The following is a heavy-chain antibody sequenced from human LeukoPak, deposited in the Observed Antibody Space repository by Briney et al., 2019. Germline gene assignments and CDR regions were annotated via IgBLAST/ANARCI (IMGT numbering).Heavy chain of an antibody. V-gene: IGHV3-66*01. D-gene: IGHD1-7*01. CDR1: GFTVSSNY. CDR2: IYSGGST. CDR3: ARYRTTGWFDP. Sequence: GGSLRLSCAASGFTVSSNYMSWVRQAPGKGLEWVSVIYSGGSTYYADSAKGRFTISRDNSKNTLYLQMNSLRAEDTAVYYCARYRTTGWFDPWGQGTLVTVSS. J-gene: IGHJ5*02.